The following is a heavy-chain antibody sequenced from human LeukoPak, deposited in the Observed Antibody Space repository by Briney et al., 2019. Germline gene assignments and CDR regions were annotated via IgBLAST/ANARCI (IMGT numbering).Heavy chain of an antibody. D-gene: IGHD6-19*01. Sequence: ASVKVSCKASGYTFTSYYMHWVRQAPGQGLEWMGIINPSGGSTSYAQKFQGRVTMTRDTSTSTVYMELSSLRSEDTAVYYCARVSRVPANSSGWSPYYFDYWGQGTLVTVSS. CDR1: GYTFTSYY. V-gene: IGHV1-46*01. J-gene: IGHJ4*02. CDR3: ARVSRVPANSSGWSPYYFDY. CDR2: INPSGGST.